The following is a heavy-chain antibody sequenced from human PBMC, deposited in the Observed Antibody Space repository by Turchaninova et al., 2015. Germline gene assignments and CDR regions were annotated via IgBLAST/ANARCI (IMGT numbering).Heavy chain of an antibody. CDR3: ARRHSSPYYFDY. Sequence: QVQLQESGPGLVKPSEALSLPCAVSAYSISSGYYWGWSRQPPGKGLEWIGSIYRSGSTYYNPSLKSRVTISVDTSKNQFSLRLSSVTAADTAVYYCARRHSSPYYFDYWGQGTLVTVSS. CDR1: AYSISSGYY. D-gene: IGHD6-6*01. V-gene: IGHV4-38-2*01. J-gene: IGHJ4*02. CDR2: IYRSGST.